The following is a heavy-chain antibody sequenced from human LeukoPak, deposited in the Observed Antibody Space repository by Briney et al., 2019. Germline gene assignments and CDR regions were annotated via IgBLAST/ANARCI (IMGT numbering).Heavy chain of an antibody. J-gene: IGHJ5*02. D-gene: IGHD3-16*01. V-gene: IGHV4-38-2*02. Sequence: PWETLSLTCTVSGYSISSGYYWCWIPPPPGTGLEWIGSIYRSGSTYYNPSLKSRVTISVDTSKNQFSLKLSSVTAADAAVYYCARENGGAAWFDPWGQGTLVTVSS. CDR1: GYSISSGYY. CDR2: IYRSGST. CDR3: ARENGGAAWFDP.